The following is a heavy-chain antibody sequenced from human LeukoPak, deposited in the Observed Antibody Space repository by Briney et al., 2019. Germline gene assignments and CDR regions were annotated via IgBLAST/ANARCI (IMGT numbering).Heavy chain of an antibody. CDR3: ARLLYNFGAYMDV. CDR2: ISSSSSNI. J-gene: IGHJ6*03. V-gene: IGHV3-21*01. CDR1: GFTFSSYS. D-gene: IGHD3-3*01. Sequence: PGGSLRLSCAAYGFTFSSYSMNWLRQAPGKGLEWVSSISSSSSNIYYADSVKGRFTISRDNAKNSLHLQMSSLRAEDTAVYYCARLLYNFGAYMDVWGKGTTVTVSS.